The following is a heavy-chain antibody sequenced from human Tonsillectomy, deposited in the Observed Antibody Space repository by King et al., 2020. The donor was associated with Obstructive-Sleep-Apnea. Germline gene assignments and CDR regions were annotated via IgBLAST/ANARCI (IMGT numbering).Heavy chain of an antibody. CDR1: GFPFSTYA. J-gene: IGHJ5*02. D-gene: IGHD2-2*01. CDR2: ISYDGSNK. Sequence: VQLVESGGGVVQPGRSLRLSCAASGFPFSTYAMYWVRQAPGKGLEWVAVISYDGSNKYYADSVKGRFTISRDNSKNTLYLQMNSLRAEDTAVYYCARDGPVVVPAAMPGFNWFDPWGQGTLVIVSS. CDR3: ARDGPVVVPAAMPGFNWFDP. V-gene: IGHV3-30-3*01.